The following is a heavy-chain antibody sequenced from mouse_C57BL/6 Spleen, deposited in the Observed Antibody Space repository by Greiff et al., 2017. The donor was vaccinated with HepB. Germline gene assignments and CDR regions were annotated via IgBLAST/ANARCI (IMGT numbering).Heavy chain of an antibody. J-gene: IGHJ4*01. CDR2: INPNYGTT. CDR3: ARSIYYGNPYAMDY. V-gene: IGHV1-39*01. CDR1: GYSFTDYN. Sequence: VQLQQSGPELVKPGASVNISCKASGYSFTDYNMNWVKQSNGKSLEWIGVINPNYGTTSYNQKFKGKATLTVDQSSSTAYMQLNSLTSEDSAVYYCARSIYYGNPYAMDYWGQGTSVTVSS. D-gene: IGHD2-1*01.